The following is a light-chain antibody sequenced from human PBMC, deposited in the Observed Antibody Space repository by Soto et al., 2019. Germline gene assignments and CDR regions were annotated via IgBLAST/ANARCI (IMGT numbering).Light chain of an antibody. Sequence: DIQMTQSPSTLSGSVGDRVTITCRASQTIRSWLAWYQQKPGKAPKLLIYKASTLKSGVPSRFSGSGSGTEFTLPISSLQSDDFATYYCQHYKSYSEAVGQGAKVDSK. CDR3: QHYKSYSEA. V-gene: IGKV1-5*03. CDR1: QTIRSW. J-gene: IGKJ1*01. CDR2: KAS.